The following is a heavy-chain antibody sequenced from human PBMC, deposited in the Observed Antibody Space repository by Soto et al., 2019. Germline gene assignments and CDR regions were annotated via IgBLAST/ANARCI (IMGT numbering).Heavy chain of an antibody. J-gene: IGHJ4*02. D-gene: IGHD5-12*01. CDR1: GGSLSGYY. CDR2: IKDGGRT. CDR3: ARGQEGVVATH. Sequence: QVQLQQWGAGLLKPSETLSLNCAVNGGSLSGYYWSWIRQPPGKGLEWIGEIKDGGRTNYSPSLQSRATISSDTSNTQFSLRLYSVTAADTGVYYCARGQEGVVATHWDQGTLVTVSS. V-gene: IGHV4-34*01.